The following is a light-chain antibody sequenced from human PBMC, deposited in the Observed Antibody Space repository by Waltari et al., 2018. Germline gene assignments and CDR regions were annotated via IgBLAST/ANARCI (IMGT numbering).Light chain of an antibody. J-gene: IGKJ1*01. V-gene: IGKV3-15*01. CDR3: QVRTSWLWT. CDR2: NAS. CDR1: QIVTNN. Sequence: EIVVTQSPATLSLSPGERVTLSCRASQIVTNNFAWFQQRPGQAPRLLIYNASTRATDIPSRFSGSGSGTEFTLIINSLQSEDLAIYYCQVRTSWLWTFGQGTKV.